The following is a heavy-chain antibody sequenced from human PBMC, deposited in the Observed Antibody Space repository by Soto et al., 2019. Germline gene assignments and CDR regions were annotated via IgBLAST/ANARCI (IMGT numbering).Heavy chain of an antibody. CDR1: RFTFGGYA. CDR2: ITGNAANT. D-gene: IGHD2-21*02. V-gene: IGHV3-23*01. J-gene: IGHJ4*02. CDR3: AKAARDCGGDCYSSYFDS. Sequence: GGSLRLSXSASRFTFGGYAMSWVRQAPGKGLEWVSGITGNAANTVYADSVKGRFTISRDNSKNALYLQLNSLRAEDTAVYFCAKAARDCGGDCYSSYFDSWGQGALVTVSS.